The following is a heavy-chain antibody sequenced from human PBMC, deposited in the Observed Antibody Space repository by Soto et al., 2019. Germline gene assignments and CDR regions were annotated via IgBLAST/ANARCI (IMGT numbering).Heavy chain of an antibody. CDR3: ARHVGYYGYFDL. CDR2: IYSSGNT. D-gene: IGHD6-13*01. Sequence: EVQLVQSGGGLVQPGGSLRLSCAASGFTVSSSYMGWVRQAPGKGLEWASSIYSSGNTYYADYVRGRFSISTGNSNGSLCPQITSLRVDQKAIDYCARHVGYYGYFDLRGGGALV. V-gene: IGHV3-66*04. CDR1: GFTVSSSY. J-gene: IGHJ2*01.